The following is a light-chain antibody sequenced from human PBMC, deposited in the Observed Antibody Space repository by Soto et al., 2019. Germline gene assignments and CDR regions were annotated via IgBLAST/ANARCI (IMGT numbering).Light chain of an antibody. Sequence: QSVLTRPPSASGTPGQRVTISCSGSSSNIGSNYVYWYQQLPGTAPKLLIYRNNQRPSGVPDRFSGSKSGTSASLAISGLRSEDDADYYCAAWDDSLSGQVFGGGTKLTVL. CDR3: AAWDDSLSGQV. CDR2: RNN. CDR1: SSNIGSNY. V-gene: IGLV1-47*01. J-gene: IGLJ2*01.